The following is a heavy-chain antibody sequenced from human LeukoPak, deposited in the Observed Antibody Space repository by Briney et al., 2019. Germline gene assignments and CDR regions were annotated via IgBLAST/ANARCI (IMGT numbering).Heavy chain of an antibody. J-gene: IGHJ4*02. CDR2: IYHSGST. D-gene: IGHD6-13*01. CDR3: ARPAHSSSGRGVDY. CDR1: GGSISSGYY. Sequence: SETLSLTCTVSGGSISSGYYWGWIRQPPGKGLEWSGSIYHSGSTYYNPSLKSRVTISVDTSKNQFSLKLSSVTAADTAVYYCARPAHSSSGRGVDYWGQGTLVTVSS. V-gene: IGHV4-38-2*02.